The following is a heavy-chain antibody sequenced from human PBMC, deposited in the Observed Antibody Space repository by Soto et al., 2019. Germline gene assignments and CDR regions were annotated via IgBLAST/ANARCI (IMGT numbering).Heavy chain of an antibody. CDR1: GGSISSRGDY. Sequence: QLQLQESGPGLVKPSETLSLTCTVSGGSISSRGDYWGWIRQPPGKGLEWIGTIYYSGSTYYTPSLKSRVTISVDTSKNPFSLKLSSVTAADTAVYYCATSNWFDPWGQGTLVTVSS. CDR3: ATSNWFDP. J-gene: IGHJ5*02. V-gene: IGHV4-39*01. CDR2: IYYSGST.